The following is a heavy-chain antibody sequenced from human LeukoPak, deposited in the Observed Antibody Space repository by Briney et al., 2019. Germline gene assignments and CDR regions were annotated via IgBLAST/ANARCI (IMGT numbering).Heavy chain of an antibody. D-gene: IGHD4-23*01. V-gene: IGHV3-30-3*01. J-gene: IGHJ4*02. CDR1: GFTFSSYA. CDR3: ARDYGGYYFDY. CDR2: ISYDGSNK. Sequence: PGGSLRLSCAASGFTFSSYAMHWVRQAPGKGLEWVAVISYDGSNKYYADSVKGRFTISRDNSENTLYLQMNSLRAEDTAVYYCARDYGGYYFDYWGQGTLVTVSS.